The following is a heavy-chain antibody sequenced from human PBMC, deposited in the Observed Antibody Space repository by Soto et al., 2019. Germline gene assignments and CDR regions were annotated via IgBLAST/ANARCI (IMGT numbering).Heavy chain of an antibody. CDR3: ARGSSGWFVMDV. CDR1: GFNFNSYE. J-gene: IGHJ6*02. V-gene: IGHV3-48*03. D-gene: IGHD6-19*01. Sequence: GGSLRLSCAASGFNFNSYEMNWVRQAPGKGLEWLSSISSGGSSIYSADSVKGRFTISRENAKNSLYLQMNSLRAEDTAVYFCARGSSGWFVMDVWGQGTTVTVSS. CDR2: ISSGGSSI.